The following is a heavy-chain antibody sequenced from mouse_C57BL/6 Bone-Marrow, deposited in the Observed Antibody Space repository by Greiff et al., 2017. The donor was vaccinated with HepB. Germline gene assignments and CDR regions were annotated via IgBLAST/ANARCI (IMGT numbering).Heavy chain of an antibody. D-gene: IGHD1-1*01. Sequence: VQLQQSGPGLVAPSQSLSITCTVSGFSLTSYGVSWVRQPPGKGLEWLGEIWGDGSTNYHSALISRLSISKDNSKSQVFLKLNSLQTDDTATYYCAKPHITTVVADYAMDYWGQGTSVTVSS. J-gene: IGHJ4*01. CDR2: IWGDGST. CDR1: GFSLTSYG. CDR3: AKPHITTVVADYAMDY. V-gene: IGHV2-3*01.